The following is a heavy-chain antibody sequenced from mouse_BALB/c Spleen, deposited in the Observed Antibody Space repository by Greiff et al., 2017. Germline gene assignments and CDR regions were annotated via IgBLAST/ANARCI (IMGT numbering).Heavy chain of an antibody. CDR1: GYTFTSYD. D-gene: IGHD2-10*02. Sequence: SGPELVKPGALVKISCKASGYTFTSYDINWVKQRPGQGLEWIGWIYPGDGSTKYNEKFKGKATLTADKSSSTAYMQLSSLTSENSAVYFCARRQYGNLGYFDYWGQGTTLTVSS. J-gene: IGHJ2*01. V-gene: IGHV1S33*01. CDR2: IYPGDGST. CDR3: ARRQYGNLGYFDY.